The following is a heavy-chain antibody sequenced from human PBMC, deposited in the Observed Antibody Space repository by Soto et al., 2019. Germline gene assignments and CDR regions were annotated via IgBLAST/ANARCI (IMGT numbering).Heavy chain of an antibody. CDR2: INPNSGGT. V-gene: IGHV1-2*02. CDR3: ARLISEDRSGYYSDLVDY. CDR1: GYTFTGYY. Sequence: ASVKVSCKASGYTFTGYYMHWVRQAPGQGLEWMGWINPNSGGTNYAQKFQGRVTMTRDTSISTAYMELSRLRSDDTAVYYCARLISEDRSGYYSDLVDYWGQGTLLTVSS. D-gene: IGHD3-22*01. J-gene: IGHJ4*02.